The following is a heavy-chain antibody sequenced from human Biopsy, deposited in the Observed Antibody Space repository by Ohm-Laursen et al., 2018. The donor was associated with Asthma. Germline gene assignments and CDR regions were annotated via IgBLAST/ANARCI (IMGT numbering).Heavy chain of an antibody. V-gene: IGHV4-34*01. D-gene: IGHD3-3*01. J-gene: IGHJ6*02. CDR1: GGSFSSNY. CDR2: THHRGYT. Sequence: SETPSLTCAVYGGSFSSNYWSWIRQTPGKGLEWLGDTHHRGYTNSNPSLSSRLTLSVDTSKNQFSLRLTSVTAADTAVYYCARDVSFGRFLEWSSGMDVWGQGTTVTVSS. CDR3: ARDVSFGRFLEWSSGMDV.